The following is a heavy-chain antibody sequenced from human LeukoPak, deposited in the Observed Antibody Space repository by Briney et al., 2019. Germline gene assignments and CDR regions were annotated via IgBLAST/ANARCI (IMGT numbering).Heavy chain of an antibody. D-gene: IGHD3-10*01. J-gene: IGHJ4*02. CDR3: AKDRFGSGSYYGDYFDY. Sequence: PGGSLRLSCAASGFTFSSYAMSWVRQAPGKGLEWVSDISSSGGSTYYADSVKGRFTISRDNSKNTLYLRMNSLRAEDTAVYFCAKDRFGSGSYYGDYFDYWGQGTLVTVSS. V-gene: IGHV3-23*01. CDR2: ISSSGGST. CDR1: GFTFSSYA.